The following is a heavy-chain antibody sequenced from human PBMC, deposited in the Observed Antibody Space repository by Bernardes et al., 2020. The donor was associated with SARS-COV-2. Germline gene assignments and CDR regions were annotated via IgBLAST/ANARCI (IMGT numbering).Heavy chain of an antibody. CDR1: GYTFTTYG. J-gene: IGHJ5*02. V-gene: IGHV1-18*01. D-gene: IGHD1-26*01. CDR2: ISGYNDNT. Sequence: ASMKVSCKASGYTFTTYGVSWVRQAPGQGLEWMGWISGYNDNTNYAQKFQGRVTMTTDTSTSTAYMELRSLRSDDTAVYYCARAGGIGIFSSSGPWGQGTLVTVSS. CDR3: ARAGGIGIFSSSGP.